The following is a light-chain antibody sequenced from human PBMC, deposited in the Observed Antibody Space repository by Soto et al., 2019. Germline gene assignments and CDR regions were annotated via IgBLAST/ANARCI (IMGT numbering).Light chain of an antibody. CDR1: QSVNSNY. Sequence: EIVLTQSPGTLSLSPGERATLSCKASQSVNSNYLAWYQHRPGQTPRLLIYGAPSRAAGIPQRFSGSGSGTDFTLTISRLEPEDFATYICQQADSFPFTFGPGTKVDFK. V-gene: IGKV3-20*01. CDR3: QQADSFPFT. CDR2: GAP. J-gene: IGKJ3*01.